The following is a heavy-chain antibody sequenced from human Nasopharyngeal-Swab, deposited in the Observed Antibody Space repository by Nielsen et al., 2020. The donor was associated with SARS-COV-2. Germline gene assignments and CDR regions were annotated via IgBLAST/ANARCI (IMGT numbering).Heavy chain of an antibody. CDR2: IYHSGNT. CDR1: GYSISSGYY. Sequence: SETLSLTCTVSGYSISSGYYWGWIRQPPGKGLEWIASIYHSGNTYYNPSLKSRVTISADTSKNQFSLKLNSVTAADTALYFCVHLWLPGFWGQGTLVTVSS. J-gene: IGHJ4*02. CDR3: VHLWLPGF. D-gene: IGHD2-21*01. V-gene: IGHV4-38-2*02.